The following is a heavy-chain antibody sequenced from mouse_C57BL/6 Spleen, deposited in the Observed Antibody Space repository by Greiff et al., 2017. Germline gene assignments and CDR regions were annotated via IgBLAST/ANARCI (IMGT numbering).Heavy chain of an antibody. CDR3: ARGGTSLGNFDV. J-gene: IGHJ1*03. CDR1: GYTFTSYW. Sequence: QVQLQQPGAELVRPGTSVKLSCKASGYTFTSYWMHWVKQRPGQGLEWIGVIDPSDSYTNYNQKFKGKATLTVDTSSSTAYMQLSSLTSEDSAVDYCARGGTSLGNFDVWGTGTTVTVSS. D-gene: IGHD4-1*01. V-gene: IGHV1-59*01. CDR2: IDPSDSYT.